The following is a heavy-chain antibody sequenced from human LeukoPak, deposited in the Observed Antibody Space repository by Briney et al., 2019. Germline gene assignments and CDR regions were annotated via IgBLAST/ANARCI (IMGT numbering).Heavy chain of an antibody. CDR1: GGSISSSSYY. CDR3: ARRWIAVAGIAFDI. D-gene: IGHD6-19*01. Sequence: KPSETLSLTCTVSGGSISSSSYYWGWIRQPPGKGLEWIGSIYYSGSTYYNPSLKCRVTISVDTSKNQFSLKLSSVTAAGTAVYYCARRWIAVAGIAFDIWGQGTMVTVSS. J-gene: IGHJ3*02. CDR2: IYYSGST. V-gene: IGHV4-39*01.